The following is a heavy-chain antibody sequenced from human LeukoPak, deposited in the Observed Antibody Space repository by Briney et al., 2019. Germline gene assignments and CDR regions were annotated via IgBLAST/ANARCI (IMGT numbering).Heavy chain of an antibody. J-gene: IGHJ4*02. V-gene: IGHV3-33*06. CDR2: IWFDGSKK. Sequence: GGSLRLSCAASGFIFSDYGMHWFCQAPGKGLEWVALIWFDGSKKYHAGSVKGRFTISRDNSKNTLYLQMNSLRDEDTAVYYCVKVPNPTTPPLWGPGTLVTVSS. D-gene: IGHD4-11*01. CDR1: GFIFSDYG. CDR3: VKVPNPTTPPL.